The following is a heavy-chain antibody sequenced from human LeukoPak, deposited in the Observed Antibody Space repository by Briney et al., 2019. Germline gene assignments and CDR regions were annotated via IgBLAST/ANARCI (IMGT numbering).Heavy chain of an antibody. CDR1: GGSFSSYY. CDR3: ARDLEQLVPDGYYYYMDV. Sequence: SETLSLTCTVSGGSFSSYYWSWIRQPPGKGLEWIGYIYHSGSTYYNPSLKSRVTISVDRSKNQFSLKLSSVTAADTAVYYCARDLEQLVPDGYYYYMDVWGKGTTVTVSS. CDR2: IYHSGST. D-gene: IGHD6-6*01. J-gene: IGHJ6*03. V-gene: IGHV4-59*12.